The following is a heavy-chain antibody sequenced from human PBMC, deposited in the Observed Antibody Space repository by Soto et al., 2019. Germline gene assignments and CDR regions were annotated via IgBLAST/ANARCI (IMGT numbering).Heavy chain of an antibody. CDR1: GGSISNYY. CDR2: IYDSGST. J-gene: IGHJ5*02. V-gene: IGHV4-59*12. CDR3: ARSVFP. Sequence: SETLSLTCTVSGGSISNYYWSWVRQPPGKGLEWIGYIYDSGSTYYNPSLKSRVTISVNRSKNQFSLKMRSVTAADTAVYYCARSVFPWGQGTLVTVS.